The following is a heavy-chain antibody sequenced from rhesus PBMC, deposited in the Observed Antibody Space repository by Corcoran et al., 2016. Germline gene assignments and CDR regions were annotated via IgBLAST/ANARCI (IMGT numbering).Heavy chain of an antibody. J-gene: IGHJ4*01. Sequence: QLQLQESGPGLRKPSGTLSVTCAVSGGSIRSSYWSWIRQAPGKGLEWIGYIYGSGSATNYNPSLKSRVTLSVDTSKNQLSLNLSSVTAADTAVYYCARGRSLTFDYWGQGV. D-gene: IGHD1-44*02. CDR3: ARGRSLTFDY. CDR2: IYGSGSAT. CDR1: GGSIRSSY. V-gene: IGHV4-169*01.